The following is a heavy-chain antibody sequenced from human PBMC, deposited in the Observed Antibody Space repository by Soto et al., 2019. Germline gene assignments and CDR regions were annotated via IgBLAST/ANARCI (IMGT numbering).Heavy chain of an antibody. D-gene: IGHD4-17*01. CDR2: ISGSGTST. J-gene: IGHJ6*02. CDR1: GFIFSNYA. V-gene: IGHV3-23*01. CDR3: AKDFKLTVTQVTYYYYYGMDV. Sequence: EVQLLDSGGGLVQPGGSLRLSCAASGFIFSNYAMTWVRQAPGKGLEWVSGISGSGTSTYYADSVKGRFTISRDNSRNTLYLQMNSLRVEDTAVYYCAKDFKLTVTQVTYYYYYGMDVWGQGTTVTVSS.